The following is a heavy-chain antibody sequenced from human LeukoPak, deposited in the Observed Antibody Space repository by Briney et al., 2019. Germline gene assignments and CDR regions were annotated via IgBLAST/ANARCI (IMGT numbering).Heavy chain of an antibody. CDR1: GGSISSSSYY. J-gene: IGHJ4*02. V-gene: IGHV4-39*07. D-gene: IGHD3-22*01. CDR2: IYYSGST. Sequence: SETLSLTCTVSGGSISSSSYYWGWIRQPPGKGLEWIGGIYYSGSTYYNPALKSRVTISVDTSKNQFSLKLSSVAAADTAVYYCARVNWYYYDSSGYYYGHGITDYWGQGTLVTVSS. CDR3: ARVNWYYYDSSGYYYGHGITDY.